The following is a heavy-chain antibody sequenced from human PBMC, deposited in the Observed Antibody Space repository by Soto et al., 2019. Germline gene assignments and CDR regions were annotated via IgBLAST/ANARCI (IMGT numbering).Heavy chain of an antibody. J-gene: IGHJ6*02. Sequence: ESGGGVVQPGRSLRLSCAASGFIFAKYGMHWVRQAPGKGLEWVALITYEGSNKYYADAVKGRFTISRDNAKDMVSLQMDSLRGEDTAVYYCAKARGANNWANYYGLDVGGQGTTVTVSS. CDR3: AKARGANNWANYYGLDV. V-gene: IGHV3-30*18. D-gene: IGHD1-1*01. CDR2: ITYEGSNK. CDR1: GFIFAKYG.